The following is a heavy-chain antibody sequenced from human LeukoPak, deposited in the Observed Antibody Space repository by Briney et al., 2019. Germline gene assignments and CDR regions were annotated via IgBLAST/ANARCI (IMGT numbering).Heavy chain of an antibody. CDR3: ASGPFDI. CDR2: IYYSGST. J-gene: IGHJ3*02. CDR1: GGSISSSSHY. V-gene: IGHV4-39*01. Sequence: SETLSLTCTVSGGSISSSSHYWGWIRQPPGKGLEWIGSIYYSGSTYYNPSLKSRVTISVDTSKNQFSLKLSSVTAADTAVYYCASGPFDIWGQGTMVTVSS.